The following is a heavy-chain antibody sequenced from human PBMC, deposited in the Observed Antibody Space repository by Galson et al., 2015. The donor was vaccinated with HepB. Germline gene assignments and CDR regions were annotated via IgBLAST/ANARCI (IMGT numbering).Heavy chain of an antibody. V-gene: IGHV1-18*01. CDR3: ARSTAYSSSWYVDY. CDR1: GYTFTSYG. D-gene: IGHD6-13*01. J-gene: IGHJ4*02. CDR2: ISAYNGNT. Sequence: SVKVSCKASGYTFTSYGISWVRQAPGQGLEWMGWISAYNGNTNYAQKLQGRVTMTTDTSTSTAYMELRSLRSDDTAVYYCARSTAYSSSWYVDYWGQGTLVTVSS.